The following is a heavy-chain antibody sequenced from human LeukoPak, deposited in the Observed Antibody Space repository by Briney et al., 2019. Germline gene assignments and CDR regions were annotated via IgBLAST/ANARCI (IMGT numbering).Heavy chain of an antibody. CDR1: GFTFSDSA. CDR2: IRSKAHSYAT. Sequence: PGGSLRLSCAASGFTFSDSAMHWVRQASGKGLEWVGRIRSKAHSYATAYAASVKGRFTMSRDDSKNTAYPQMNSLKTEDTAMYYCTRHDSEAATLDYWGQGTLVTVSS. D-gene: IGHD2-15*01. J-gene: IGHJ4*02. V-gene: IGHV3-73*01. CDR3: TRHDSEAATLDY.